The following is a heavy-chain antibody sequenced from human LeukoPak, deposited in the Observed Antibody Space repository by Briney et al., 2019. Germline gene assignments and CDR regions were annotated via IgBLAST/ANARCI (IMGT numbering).Heavy chain of an antibody. J-gene: IGHJ4*02. Sequence: GGSLRLSCAASGFTFSDYYMSWIRQAPGKGLEWVSYISSSSSYTNYADSVKGRFTISRDNAKNSLYLQMNSLRAEDTAVYYCARAQTSRAVAGNYYFDYWGEGTLVTVSS. CDR3: ARAQTSRAVAGNYYFDY. CDR1: GFTFSDYY. D-gene: IGHD6-19*01. CDR2: ISSSSSYT. V-gene: IGHV3-11*06.